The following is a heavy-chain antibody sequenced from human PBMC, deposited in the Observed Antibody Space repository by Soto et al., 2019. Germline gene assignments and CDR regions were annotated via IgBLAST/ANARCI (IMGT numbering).Heavy chain of an antibody. CDR1: GFTFSTHS. CDR2: ITSSSGTM. D-gene: IGHD2-2*01. Sequence: EVQLVESGGGLVQPGGSLRLSCAASGFTFSTHSMNWVRQAPGKGLEWISYITSSSGTMYADSVKGRFTISRDNAKNSLYLQMNSRRAADTAVYFCVGEVGYQLIYWGQGSLVMVSA. V-gene: IGHV3-48*01. CDR3: VGEVGYQLIY. J-gene: IGHJ4*02.